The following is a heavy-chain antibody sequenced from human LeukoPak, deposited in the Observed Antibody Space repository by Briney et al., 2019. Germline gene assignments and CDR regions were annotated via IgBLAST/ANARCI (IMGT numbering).Heavy chain of an antibody. V-gene: IGHV1-69*04. CDR1: GYTFTSYY. CDR2: IIPILGIA. J-gene: IGHJ4*02. CDR3: ARDRDSSGWYERGGFDY. Sequence: GASVKVSCKASGYTFTSYYMHWVRQAPGQGLEWMGRIIPILGIANYAQKFQGRVTITAGKSTSTAYMELSSLRSEDTAVYYCARDRDSSGWYERGGFDYWGQGTLVTVSS. D-gene: IGHD6-19*01.